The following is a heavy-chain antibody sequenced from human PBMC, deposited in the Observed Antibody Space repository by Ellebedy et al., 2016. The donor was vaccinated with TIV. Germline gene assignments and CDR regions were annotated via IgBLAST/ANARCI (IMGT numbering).Heavy chain of an antibody. V-gene: IGHV4-38-2*02. J-gene: IGHJ6*02. CDR3: ARDYGTSGSYYYYYGMDV. CDR2: IYHSGST. CDR1: DDSVSSDNY. D-gene: IGHD2-8*01. Sequence: SETLSLXXTVFDDSVSSDNYWGWFRQSPGKGLEWIGSIYHSGSTHYNPSLKSRVTISVDTSKNQFSLKLNSVTAADTAVYYCARDYGTSGSYYYYYGMDVWGQGTTATVS.